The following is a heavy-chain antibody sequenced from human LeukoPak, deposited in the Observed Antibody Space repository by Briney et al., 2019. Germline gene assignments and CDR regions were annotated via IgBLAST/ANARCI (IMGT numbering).Heavy chain of an antibody. CDR3: VRDLGFTNGGDSD. CDR2: MNPNSGGT. Sequence: ASVKVSCKASRYTLTGYYMHWVRQAPGQGLEWMGWMNPNSGGTKYAQKFQGGVTMTRDTSISTAYMELNRLRSDDTVVYYCVRDLGFTNGGDSDWGQGTLVTVSS. D-gene: IGHD1-1*01. CDR1: RYTLTGYY. J-gene: IGHJ4*02. V-gene: IGHV1-2*02.